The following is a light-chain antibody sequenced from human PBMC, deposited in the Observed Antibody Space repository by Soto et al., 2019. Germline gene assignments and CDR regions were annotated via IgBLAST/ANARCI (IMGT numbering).Light chain of an antibody. CDR2: GAS. CDR1: QSVSSSF. V-gene: IGKV3-20*01. J-gene: IGKJ1*01. CDR3: QQYGTSPWT. Sequence: EIVLTQSPGTLSLSPGERATLSCRASQSVSSSFLAWYQQKPGQAPRLLIYGASSRATGIPDRFSGSGSGTDFTLTISRLEPEEFAVYYCQQYGTSPWTFGQGTKVYIK.